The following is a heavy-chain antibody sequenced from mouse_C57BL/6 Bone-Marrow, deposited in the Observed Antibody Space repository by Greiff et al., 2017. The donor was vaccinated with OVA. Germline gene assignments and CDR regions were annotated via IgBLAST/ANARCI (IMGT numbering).Heavy chain of an antibody. CDR3: GSGSDLYYYAMDY. CDR1: GFTFSDYG. J-gene: IGHJ4*01. D-gene: IGHD2-13*01. Sequence: EVQGVESGGGLVKPGGSLKLSCAASGFTFSDYGMHWVRQAPEKGLEWVAYISSGSSTIYYADTVKGRFTISRDKAKNTLFLQMTSLRSEDTAVYYCGSGSDLYYYAMDYWGQGTSVTVSS. CDR2: ISSGSSTI. V-gene: IGHV5-17*01.